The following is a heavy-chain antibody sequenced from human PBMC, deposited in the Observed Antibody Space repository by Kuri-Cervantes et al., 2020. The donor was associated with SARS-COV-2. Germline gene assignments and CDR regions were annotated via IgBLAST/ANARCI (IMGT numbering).Heavy chain of an antibody. D-gene: IGHD2-2*01. CDR2: ISSDSSHT. Sequence: GESLKISCAASGFTFGSYGMHWVRQAPGKGLEWVSYISSDSSHTNNAESVKGRFTISRDNAKNSLYLQMNSLRAEDTAVYYCARLVFVDAFDIWGQGTMVTVSS. J-gene: IGHJ3*02. V-gene: IGHV3-21*05. CDR3: ARLVFVDAFDI. CDR1: GFTFGSYG.